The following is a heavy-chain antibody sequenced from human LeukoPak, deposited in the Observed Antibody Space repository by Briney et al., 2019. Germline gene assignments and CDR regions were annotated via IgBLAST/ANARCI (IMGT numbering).Heavy chain of an antibody. D-gene: IGHD3-16*01. CDR2: INPSGGST. CDR1: GYTFTSYY. Sequence: ASVKVSCKASGYTFTSYYMHWVRQAPGQGLEWMGIINPSGGSTSYAQKFQGRVTMTRDTSISTAYMELSRLRSDDTAVYYCATQRGSYLWGTDFDYWGQGTLVTVSS. J-gene: IGHJ4*02. CDR3: ATQRGSYLWGTDFDY. V-gene: IGHV1-46*01.